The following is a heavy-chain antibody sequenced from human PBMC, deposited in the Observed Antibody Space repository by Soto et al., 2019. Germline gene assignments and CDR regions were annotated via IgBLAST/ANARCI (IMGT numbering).Heavy chain of an antibody. CDR2: IYYSGST. CDR1: GGSISSSSYY. J-gene: IGHJ6*02. V-gene: IGHV4-39*01. D-gene: IGHD3-3*01. Sequence: SETMSLTCTVSGGSISSSSYYWGWIRQPPGKGLEWIGSIYYSGSTYYNPSLKSRVTISVDTSKNQFSLKLSSVTAADTAVYYCARSYYDFWSGYLGYYGMDVWGQGTTVTVSS. CDR3: ARSYYDFWSGYLGYYGMDV.